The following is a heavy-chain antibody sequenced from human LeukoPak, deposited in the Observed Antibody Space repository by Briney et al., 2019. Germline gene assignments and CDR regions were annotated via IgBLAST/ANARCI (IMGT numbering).Heavy chain of an antibody. D-gene: IGHD5-18*01. V-gene: IGHV4-38-2*02. CDR3: ARVSAMVSWFDP. CDR1: GGSISSYY. Sequence: SETLSLTCTVSGGSISSYYWSWIRQPPGKGLEWIGSIYHSGSTYYNPSLKSRVTISVDTSKNQFSLKLSSVTAADTAAYYCARVSAMVSWFDPWGQGTLVTVSS. CDR2: IYHSGST. J-gene: IGHJ5*02.